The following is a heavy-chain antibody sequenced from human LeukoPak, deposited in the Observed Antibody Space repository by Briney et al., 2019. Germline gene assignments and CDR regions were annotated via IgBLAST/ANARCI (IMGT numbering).Heavy chain of an antibody. V-gene: IGHV3-74*01. CDR2: INSDGSST. J-gene: IGHJ4*02. CDR1: GFTFSSYW. Sequence: GGSLRLSCAASGFTFSSYWMHWVRHAPGKGLVWVSRINSDGSSTSYADSVKGRFTISRDNAKNTLYLQMNSLRAEDTAVYYCARAGYCSSTSCYTLKYWGQGTLVTVSS. D-gene: IGHD2-2*01. CDR3: ARAGYCSSTSCYTLKY.